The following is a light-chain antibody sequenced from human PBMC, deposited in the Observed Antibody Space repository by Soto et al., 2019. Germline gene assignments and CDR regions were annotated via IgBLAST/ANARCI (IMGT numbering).Light chain of an antibody. CDR1: QSVNGN. Sequence: EIVMTQSPATLSVSPGERATLSGRASQSVNGNLAWYQQKPGQAPRLLIYDASNRATGVPARFSGSGSGTEFTLTISSLQSEDFAVYTCQQYHDWPLSFGGGTKVEI. CDR3: QQYHDWPLS. CDR2: DAS. J-gene: IGKJ4*01. V-gene: IGKV3-15*01.